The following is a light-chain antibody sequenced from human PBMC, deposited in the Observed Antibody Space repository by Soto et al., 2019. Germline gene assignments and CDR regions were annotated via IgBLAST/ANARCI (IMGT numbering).Light chain of an antibody. CDR2: DVS. CDR3: SSYAGTYTYVV. V-gene: IGLV2-11*01. CDR1: SSDVGGYNY. Sequence: QSVLTQPRSVSGSPGQSVTISCTGTSSDVGGYNYVSWYQQHPGKAPKLMIYDVSKRPSGVPDRFSGSKSGNTASLTISGLQAEDEADYCCSSYAGTYTYVVFGGGTKVTVL. J-gene: IGLJ2*01.